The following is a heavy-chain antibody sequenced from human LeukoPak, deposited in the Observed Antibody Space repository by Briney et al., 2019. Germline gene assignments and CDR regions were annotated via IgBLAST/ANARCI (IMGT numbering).Heavy chain of an antibody. V-gene: IGHV4-31*03. D-gene: IGHD3-9*01. Sequence: SETLSLTCTVSGGSISSGGYYWSWIRQHPGKGLEWIGYIYYSGSTYYNPSLKSRVTISVDTSKNQFSLKLSSVTAADTAVYYCARGKGAAVLRYFDWLSYFDYWGQGTLVTVSS. J-gene: IGHJ4*02. CDR3: ARGKGAAVLRYFDWLSYFDY. CDR1: GGSISSGGYY. CDR2: IYYSGST.